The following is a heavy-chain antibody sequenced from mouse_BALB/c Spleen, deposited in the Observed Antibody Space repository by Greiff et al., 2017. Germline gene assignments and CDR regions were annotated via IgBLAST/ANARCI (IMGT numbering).Heavy chain of an antibody. Sequence: EVQLVESGPELVKPGASVKISCKTSGYTFTEYTMHWVKQSHGKSLEWIGGINPNNGGTSYNQKFKGKATLTVDKSSSTAYMELRSLTSEDSAVYYCASGGSFRYEMAYWGQGTLVTVSA. J-gene: IGHJ3*01. CDR2: INPNNGGT. D-gene: IGHD2-14*01. V-gene: IGHV1-18*01. CDR1: GYTFTEYT. CDR3: ASGGSFRYEMAY.